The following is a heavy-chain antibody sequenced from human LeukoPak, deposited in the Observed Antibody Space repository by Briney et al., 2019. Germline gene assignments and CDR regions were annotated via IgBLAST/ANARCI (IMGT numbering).Heavy chain of an antibody. D-gene: IGHD4-11*01. V-gene: IGHV3-23*01. J-gene: IGHJ4*02. CDR1: GFTFSSYA. CDR3: AKDLYSNYGGY. CDR2: ISGSGGST. Sequence: TGGSLRPSCAASGFTFSSYAMSWVRQAPGKGLEWVSAISGSGGSTYYADSVKGRFTISRDISKNTLYLQMNSLRAEDTAVYYCAKDLYSNYGGYWGQGTLVTVSS.